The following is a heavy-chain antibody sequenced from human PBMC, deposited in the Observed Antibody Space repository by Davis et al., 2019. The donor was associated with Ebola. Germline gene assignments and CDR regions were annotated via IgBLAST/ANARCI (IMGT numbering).Heavy chain of an antibody. CDR1: GFTFSSYG. D-gene: IGHD6-13*01. Sequence: PGGSLRLSCAASGFTFSSYGMHWVRQAPGKGLEWVAVISYDGSNKYYADSVKGRFTISRDNSKNTLYLQMNSLRAEDTAVYYCARIAAAEGSPDVWGQGTTVTVSS. CDR2: ISYDGSNK. V-gene: IGHV3-30*03. CDR3: ARIAAAEGSPDV. J-gene: IGHJ6*02.